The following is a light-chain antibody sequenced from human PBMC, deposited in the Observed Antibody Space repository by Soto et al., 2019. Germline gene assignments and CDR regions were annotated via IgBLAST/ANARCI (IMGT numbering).Light chain of an antibody. J-gene: IGLJ2*01. CDR1: SSNIGAGYD. V-gene: IGLV1-40*01. Sequence: QAVVTQPPSVSGAPGQRVTISCTGSSSNIGAGYDVHWYQQLPGTAPKLLIYGNSNRPSGVPDRFSGSKSGTSASLAITGLQAEDEAAYSFQSYDSSLSGVVFGGGTKLTVL. CDR2: GNS. CDR3: QSYDSSLSGVV.